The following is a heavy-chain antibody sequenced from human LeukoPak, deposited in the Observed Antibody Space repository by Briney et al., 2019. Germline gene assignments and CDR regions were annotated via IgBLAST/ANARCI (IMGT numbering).Heavy chain of an antibody. V-gene: IGHV1-46*01. Sequence: ASVTVSCKASGYTFTSYYMHWVRQAPGQGLEWMGIISPSGTSTTYAQKFQGRVTMTRDMSTSTVYMELSSLRSEDTAVYYCAREMGATDYWGQGTLVTVSS. J-gene: IGHJ4*02. D-gene: IGHD1-26*01. CDR2: ISPSGTST. CDR3: AREMGATDY. CDR1: GYTFTSYY.